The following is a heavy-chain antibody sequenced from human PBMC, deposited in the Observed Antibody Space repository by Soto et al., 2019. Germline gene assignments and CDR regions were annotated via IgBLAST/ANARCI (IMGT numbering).Heavy chain of an antibody. D-gene: IGHD3-10*01. CDR1: GLTFRNYG. CDR3: ATVDNYYGSAF. CDR2: IWYDGITK. J-gene: IGHJ4*02. V-gene: IGHV3-33*01. Sequence: ESGGGVVQPGTSLRLSCAASGLTFRNYGMHWVRQAPGKGLEWVAVIWYDGITKFYADSVQGRFSISRDNSKNTLYLQMNSLTAEDTAVYFCATVDNYYGSAFWGQGTLVTVSP.